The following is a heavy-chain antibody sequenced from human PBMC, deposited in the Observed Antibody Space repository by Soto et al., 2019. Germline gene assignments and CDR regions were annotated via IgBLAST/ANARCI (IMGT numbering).Heavy chain of an antibody. CDR1: AGSITNYY. CDR3: AKLSEIHRTFDS. D-gene: IGHD2-8*01. V-gene: IGHV4-59*01. Sequence: QVQLQKSGPGLGKPSETLSLTCTVSAGSITNYYWNWIRQSPGKGLEWIGYIDHSGSSNCNPSLKSRGTVSVDTSGDQFSLNLRAVTAADTAVDYCAKLSEIHRTFDSWGQGILVTVSS. J-gene: IGHJ4*02. CDR2: IDHSGSS.